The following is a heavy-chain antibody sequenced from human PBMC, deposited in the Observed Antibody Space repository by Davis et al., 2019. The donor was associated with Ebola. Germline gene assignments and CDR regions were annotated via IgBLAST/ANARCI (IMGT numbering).Heavy chain of an antibody. J-gene: IGHJ4*02. CDR1: GGSFSGYY. CDR2: IYYRGST. Sequence: MPSETLSLTCAVYGGSFSGYYWSWIRQPPGKGLEWIGNIYYRGSTNYNPSLKSRVTISVDTSKNQFSLKLSSVTAADTAVYYCARGTFWSGYYYFDYWGQGTLVTVSS. D-gene: IGHD3-3*01. CDR3: ARGTFWSGYYYFDY. V-gene: IGHV4-59*01.